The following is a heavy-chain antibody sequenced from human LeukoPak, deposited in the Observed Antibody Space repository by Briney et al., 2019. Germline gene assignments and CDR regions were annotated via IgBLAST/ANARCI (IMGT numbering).Heavy chain of an antibody. J-gene: IGHJ5*02. V-gene: IGHV1-2*02. CDR2: INPNSGGT. CDR1: GYTFTGYY. D-gene: IGHD6-13*01. Sequence: ASVKVSCKASGYTFTGYYMHWVRQAPGQGLEWMGWINPNSGGTNYAQKFQGRVTMTRDLSTSTAYMELSSLRSEDTAVYYCARMPIAAAGVAWFDPWGQGTLVTVSS. CDR3: ARMPIAAAGVAWFDP.